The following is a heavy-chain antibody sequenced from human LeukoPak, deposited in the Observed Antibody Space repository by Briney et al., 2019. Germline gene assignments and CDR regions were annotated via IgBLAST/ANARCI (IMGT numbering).Heavy chain of an antibody. Sequence: GGSLRLSCAVSGFTFSTYSMNWVRQAPGKGLEWVLYISNSGSTMYYADSVKGRFTISRDNAKNSLYLQMNSLRAEDTAVYYCARDIALILHSSGYDDYWGQGTLVTVSS. J-gene: IGHJ4*02. V-gene: IGHV3-48*04. CDR2: ISNSGSTM. CDR3: ARDIALILHSSGYDDY. CDR1: GFTFSTYS. D-gene: IGHD3-22*01.